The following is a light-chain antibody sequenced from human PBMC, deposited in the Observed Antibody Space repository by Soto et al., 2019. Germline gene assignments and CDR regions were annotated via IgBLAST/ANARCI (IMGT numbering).Light chain of an antibody. CDR2: EDS. CDR3: CSFAGNSIYV. V-gene: IGLV2-23*01. J-gene: IGLJ1*01. CDR1: SSDVGRYSL. Sequence: QSALTQPASVSGSPGQSVTISCTGTSSDVGRYSLVSWYQQHPGKAPKVIISEDSKRPSGVSNRFSGSKSGNTASLTISGLQAEDEADYYCCSFAGNSIYVFGTGT.